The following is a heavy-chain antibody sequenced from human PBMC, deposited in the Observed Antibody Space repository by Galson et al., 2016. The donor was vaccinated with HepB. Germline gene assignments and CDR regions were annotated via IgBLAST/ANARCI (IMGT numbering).Heavy chain of an antibody. J-gene: IGHJ4*02. Sequence: SCKASGGTFSSYVISWVRQAPGQGLEWMGGINPKSDTAIYAQKFQGRVTITADESTRTAYMELSSLRSEDTAVYYCARGGYCGADCYWGQGTLVTVSS. CDR3: ARGGYCGADCY. CDR2: INPKSDTA. D-gene: IGHD2-21*02. V-gene: IGHV1-69*01. CDR1: GGTFSSYV.